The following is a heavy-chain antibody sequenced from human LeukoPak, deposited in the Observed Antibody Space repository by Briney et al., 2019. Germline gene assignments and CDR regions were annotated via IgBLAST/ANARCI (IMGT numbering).Heavy chain of an antibody. Sequence: GGPLRLSCAASGFTFSSYWMSWVRQAPGKGLEWVANIKQDGSEKYYVDSVKGRFTISRDNAKNSLYLQMNSLRAEDTAVYYCARDVHCSGGSCYPDAFDIWGQGTMVTVSS. CDR3: ARDVHCSGGSCYPDAFDI. D-gene: IGHD2-15*01. CDR1: GFTFSSYW. CDR2: IKQDGSEK. J-gene: IGHJ3*02. V-gene: IGHV3-7*01.